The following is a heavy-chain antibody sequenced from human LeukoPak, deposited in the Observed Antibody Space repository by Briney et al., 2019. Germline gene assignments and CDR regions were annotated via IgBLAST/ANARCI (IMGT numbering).Heavy chain of an antibody. CDR3: ARVGGSYSIDY. J-gene: IGHJ4*02. CDR1: SFSFNSYW. D-gene: IGHD1-26*01. CDR2: INSDGTST. V-gene: IGHV3-74*01. Sequence: GGSLRLSCAASSFSFNSYWMLWVRQAPGKGLVWVSRINSDGTSTTYADSVKGRFTISRDNAKNTLYLQMSSLGAEDTAVYYCARVGGSYSIDYWGQGTLVTVSS.